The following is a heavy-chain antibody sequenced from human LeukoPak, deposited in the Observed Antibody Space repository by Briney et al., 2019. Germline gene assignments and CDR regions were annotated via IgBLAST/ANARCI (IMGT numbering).Heavy chain of an antibody. Sequence: PGGSLRLSCAASGFTFSSYAMSWVRQAPGKGLEWVSAISGSGGSTYYADSVKGRFTISRDNSKNTLYLQMNSLRAEDTAVYYCAKEAVAGTNYYYGMDVWGQGTTVTVSS. J-gene: IGHJ6*02. V-gene: IGHV3-23*01. CDR2: ISGSGGST. CDR3: AKEAVAGTNYYYGMDV. D-gene: IGHD6-19*01. CDR1: GFTFSSYA.